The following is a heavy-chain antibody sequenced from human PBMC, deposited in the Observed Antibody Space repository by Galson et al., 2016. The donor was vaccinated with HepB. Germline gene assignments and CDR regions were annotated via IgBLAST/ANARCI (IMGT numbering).Heavy chain of an antibody. CDR1: DGSFSGYY. CDR2: IHHSGST. J-gene: IGHJ2*01. V-gene: IGHV4-34*01. Sequence: SETLSLTCVVYDGSFSGYYWSWIRQPPGKGLEWIGEIHHSGSTNNNPSLKSRVTISVDTSKNQFSLKMRSVTAADTAVYYRASGAYCGSDCYRRGWFFDLWGRGTLVTVSS. D-gene: IGHD2-21*02. CDR3: ASGAYCGSDCYRRGWFFDL.